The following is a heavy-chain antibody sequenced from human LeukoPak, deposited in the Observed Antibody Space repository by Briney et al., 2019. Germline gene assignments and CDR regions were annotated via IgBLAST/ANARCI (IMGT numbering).Heavy chain of an antibody. V-gene: IGHV6-1*01. CDR1: GDSVSSNSAA. CDR2: TYYRSKWYN. CDR3: ARGHRGYSYGDEHFDY. Sequence: SQTLSLTCAISGDSVSSNSAAWNWIRQSPSRGLEWLGRTYYRSKWYNDYAVSVKSRITINPDASKNQFSLQLNSVTPEDTAVYYCARGHRGYSYGDEHFDYWGQGTLVTVSS. D-gene: IGHD5-18*01. J-gene: IGHJ4*02.